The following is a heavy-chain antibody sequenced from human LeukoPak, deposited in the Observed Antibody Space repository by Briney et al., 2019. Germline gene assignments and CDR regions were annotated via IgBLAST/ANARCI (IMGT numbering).Heavy chain of an antibody. CDR2: INPNSGGT. J-gene: IGHJ4*02. CDR3: TRDVGSRYGHDC. CDR1: GYTFTAYD. V-gene: IGHV1-2*02. D-gene: IGHD5-18*01. Sequence: ASVNVSCKASGYTFTAYDIHWVRQAPGQGLEWMGWINPNSGGTNYAQKFQGRVTMTRDTSISTAYMELRRHRSDDTAVYYCTRDVGSRYGHDCWGQGTLVTVSS.